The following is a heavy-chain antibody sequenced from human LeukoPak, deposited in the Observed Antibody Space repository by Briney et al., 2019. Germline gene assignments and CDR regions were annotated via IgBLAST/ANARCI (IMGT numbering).Heavy chain of an antibody. V-gene: IGHV5-51*01. J-gene: IGHJ6*03. CDR3: ARHRGPHVPMSYYYYMDV. CDR2: IYPGDSDT. CDR1: GYRFTNYW. Sequence: GESLKISCKTSGYRFTNYWIGWVRQMPGKGLEWMGIIYPGDSDTRYSQSFQGQVTISADKSISTAYLQWSSLKASDTAMYYCARHRGPHVPMSYYYYMDVWGKGTTVTVSS. D-gene: IGHD3-10*01.